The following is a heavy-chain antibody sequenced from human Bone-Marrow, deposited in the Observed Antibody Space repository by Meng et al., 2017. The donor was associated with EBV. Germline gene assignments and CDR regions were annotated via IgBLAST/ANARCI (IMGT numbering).Heavy chain of an antibody. J-gene: IGHJ4*02. CDR1: GGAFSNSA. CDR3: ARESGRGYTPDF. V-gene: IGHV1-69*01. D-gene: IGHD3-10*01. CDR2: FIPILGTP. Sequence: QVQVVQSGAEVKRPGSPVKVSCKASGGAFSNSAISWVRQAPGQGLEWMGGFIPILGTPNYAQKYQDRVTITADESTSTAYMELSGLRSEDTAVYYCARESGRGYTPDFWGQGTLVTVAS.